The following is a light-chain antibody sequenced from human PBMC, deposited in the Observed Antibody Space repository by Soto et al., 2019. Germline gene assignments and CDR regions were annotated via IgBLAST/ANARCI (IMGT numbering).Light chain of an antibody. V-gene: IGKV1-39*01. CDR3: QQSHSTPYT. Sequence: DIQMTQSPSSLSASVGDRVTITCRASQSIRSDLNWYHQKPGKVPKLLIYAASSLQSGVPSRFSGSGSGTDFTLTISSLQPVDFASYYCQQSHSTPYTFGQGTKLEIK. CDR2: AAS. J-gene: IGKJ2*01. CDR1: QSIRSD.